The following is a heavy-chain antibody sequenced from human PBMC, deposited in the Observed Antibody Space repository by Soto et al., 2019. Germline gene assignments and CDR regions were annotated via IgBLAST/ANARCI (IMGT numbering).Heavy chain of an antibody. V-gene: IGHV4-59*01. CDR1: GGSISSYY. D-gene: IGHD3-22*01. CDR3: ARVLYYYDSSGYRPRPYYFDY. CDR2: IYYSGST. J-gene: IGHJ4*02. Sequence: SETLSLTCTVSGGSISSYYWSWIRQPPGKGLEWIGYIYYSGSTNYNPSLKSRVTISVDTSKNQFSLKLSSVTAADTAVYYCARVLYYYDSSGYRPRPYYFDYWGQGTLVTVSS.